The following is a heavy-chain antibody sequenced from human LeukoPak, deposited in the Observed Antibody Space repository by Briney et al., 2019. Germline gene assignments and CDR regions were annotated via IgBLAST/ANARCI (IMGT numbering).Heavy chain of an antibody. CDR3: ARALVDSSSSDCFDP. CDR1: GGSFSGYY. J-gene: IGHJ5*02. D-gene: IGHD6-6*01. Sequence: SETLSLTCAVYGGSFSGYYWSWIRQPPGKGLEWIGEINHSGSTNYNPSLKSRVTISVDTSKNQFSLKLSSVTAADTAVYYCARALVDSSSSDCFDPWGQGTLVTVSS. V-gene: IGHV4-34*01. CDR2: INHSGST.